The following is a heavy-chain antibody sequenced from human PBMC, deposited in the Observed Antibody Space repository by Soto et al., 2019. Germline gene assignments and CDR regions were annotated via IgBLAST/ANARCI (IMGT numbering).Heavy chain of an antibody. CDR1: GGSISSGGYS. V-gene: IGHV4-61*08. CDR3: ARGTGRSGYGDYLYYYYGMDV. CDR2: IYHNGNT. Sequence: SETLSLTCAVSGGSISSGGYSWSWLRQPPGKGLEWIGYIYHNGNTNYNPSLKSRVTISVDTSKNQFSLKLSSVTAADTAVYYCARGTGRSGYGDYLYYYYGMDVWGQGTTVTVSS. D-gene: IGHD4-17*01. J-gene: IGHJ6*02.